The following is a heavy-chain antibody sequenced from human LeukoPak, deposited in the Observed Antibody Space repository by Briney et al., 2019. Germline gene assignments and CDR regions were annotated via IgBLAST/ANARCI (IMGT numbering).Heavy chain of an antibody. CDR1: GFTVSSNY. CDR2: IYSGGST. D-gene: IGHD1-14*01. Sequence: GGSLRLSCAASGFTVSSNYMSWVRQAPGKGLEWVSVIYSGGSTYYADSVKGRFTISRDNSENTLYLQMNSLRAEDTAVYYCARGTGYYYYMDVWGKGTTVTVSS. V-gene: IGHV3-66*02. CDR3: ARGTGYYYYMDV. J-gene: IGHJ6*03.